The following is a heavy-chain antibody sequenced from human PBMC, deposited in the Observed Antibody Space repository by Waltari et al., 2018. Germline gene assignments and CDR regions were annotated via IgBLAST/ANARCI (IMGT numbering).Heavy chain of an antibody. CDR1: FNIYV. CDR2: ISHDGATT. V-gene: IGHV3-74*01. Sequence: FNIYVMHWIRQVPGKGLVWVSRISHDGATTTYADSVKGRFTISRDDAKNTLYLQMNSLGAEDTAVYYCARDRDWVLYDYWGQGTLVTVSS. CDR3: ARDRDWVLYDY. J-gene: IGHJ4*02. D-gene: IGHD3-9*01.